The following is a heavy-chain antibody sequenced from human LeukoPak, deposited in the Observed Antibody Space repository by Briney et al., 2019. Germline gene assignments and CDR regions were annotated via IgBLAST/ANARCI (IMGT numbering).Heavy chain of an antibody. Sequence: GGSLRLSCAASGFTFSSYAMSWVRQAPGKGLEWVSGISGSGGSTYYSDSVKGRFTISRDNSKNTLYLQMNSPRAEDTAVYYCAILPGYSSSWYEVDYWGQGTLVTVSS. CDR3: AILPGYSSSWYEVDY. CDR1: GFTFSSYA. CDR2: ISGSGGST. V-gene: IGHV3-23*01. D-gene: IGHD6-13*01. J-gene: IGHJ4*02.